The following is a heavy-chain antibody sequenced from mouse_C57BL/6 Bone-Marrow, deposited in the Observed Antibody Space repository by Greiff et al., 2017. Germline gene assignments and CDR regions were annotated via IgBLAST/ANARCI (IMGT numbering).Heavy chain of an antibody. J-gene: IGHJ4*01. D-gene: IGHD2-4*01. CDR1: GYAFSSSW. Sequence: QVQLQQSGPELVKPGASVKISCKASGYAFSSSWMNWVKQRPGKGLEWIGRIYPGDGDTNYNGKFKGKATLTADKSSSTAYMQLSSLTSEDSAVYFCARGGLRRGDYWGQGTSVTVSS. CDR3: ARGGLRRGDY. V-gene: IGHV1-82*01. CDR2: IYPGDGDT.